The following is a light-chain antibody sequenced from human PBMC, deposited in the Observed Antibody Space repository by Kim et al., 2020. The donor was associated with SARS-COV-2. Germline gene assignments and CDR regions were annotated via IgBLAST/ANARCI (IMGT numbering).Light chain of an antibody. J-gene: IGKJ3*01. CDR1: QSVSSNY. Sequence: IQLTQSPCTLSLSPGERATLSCRASQSVSSNYLAWYQQKPGQAPRLLFYGASRRDSGIPDRFSGSGSGTDFTLTISRLEPEDFAVYYCQHYSTYPFTFGAGTKVDIK. V-gene: IGKV3-20*01. CDR3: QHYSTYPFT. CDR2: GAS.